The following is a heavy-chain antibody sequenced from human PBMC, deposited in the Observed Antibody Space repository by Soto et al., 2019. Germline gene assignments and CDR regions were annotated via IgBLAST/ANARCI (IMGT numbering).Heavy chain of an antibody. D-gene: IGHD3-3*01. V-gene: IGHV3-7*03. J-gene: IGHJ6*02. Sequence: EVQLVESGGGLVQPGGSLRLSCAASGFTFSSYWMSWVRQAPGKGLEWVANIKQDGSEKYYVDSVKGRFTISRDNAKNSLYLQMNSLKIEDTAVYYCTRQYYDFWSGQGPGGMDVWGQGTTVTVSS. CDR2: IKQDGSEK. CDR1: GFTFSSYW. CDR3: TRQYYDFWSGQGPGGMDV.